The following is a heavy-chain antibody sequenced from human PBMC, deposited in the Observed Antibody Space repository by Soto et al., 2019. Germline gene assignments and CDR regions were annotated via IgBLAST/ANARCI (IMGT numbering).Heavy chain of an antibody. CDR1: GDSISNSRFY. D-gene: IGHD3-10*01. Sequence: ETLSLTCSVSGDSISNSRFYWAWIRQPPGKGLEWIGSIYYSGNTNYNPSLKSRVTMAVDKSRNQFSLKLSSVTAADTAVYYCARRWGEGRVDYWGQGTLVTVSS. V-gene: IGHV4-39*07. CDR3: ARRWGEGRVDY. J-gene: IGHJ4*02. CDR2: IYYSGNT.